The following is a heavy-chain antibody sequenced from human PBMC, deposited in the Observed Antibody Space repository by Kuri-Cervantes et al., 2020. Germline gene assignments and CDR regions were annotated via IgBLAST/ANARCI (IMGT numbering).Heavy chain of an antibody. CDR2: ISYDGSNK. V-gene: IGHV3-30-3*01. Sequence: GGSLRLSCAASGFTFSSYAMSWVRQAPGKGLEWVAVISYDGSNKYYADSVKGRFTISRDNSKNTLYLQMNSLRAEDTAVYYCAREGPPLYSDAFDIWGQGTMVTVSS. D-gene: IGHD2-8*01. CDR3: AREGPPLYSDAFDI. CDR1: GFTFSSYA. J-gene: IGHJ3*02.